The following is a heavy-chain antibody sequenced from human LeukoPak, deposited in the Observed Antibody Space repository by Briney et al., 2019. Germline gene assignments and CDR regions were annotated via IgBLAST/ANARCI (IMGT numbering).Heavy chain of an antibody. Sequence: GGSLRLSCAASGLTFSSYAMSWVRQAPGKGLEWVSAISGSGGSTYYADSVKGRFTISRDNSKNTLYLQMNSLRAEDTAVYYCATHYCSGGSCYQLYDYWGQGTLVTVSS. CDR2: ISGSGGST. J-gene: IGHJ4*02. V-gene: IGHV3-23*01. CDR1: GLTFSSYA. D-gene: IGHD2-15*01. CDR3: ATHYCSGGSCYQLYDY.